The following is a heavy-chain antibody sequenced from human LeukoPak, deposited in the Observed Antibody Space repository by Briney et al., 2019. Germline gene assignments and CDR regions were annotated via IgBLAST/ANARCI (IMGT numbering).Heavy chain of an antibody. CDR3: ARDLRFLEWTRAFDI. Sequence: PGGSLRLSCAASGFTFSSYSMNWVRQAPGKGLEWVSSISSSSSYIYYADSVKGRLTISRDNAKNSLYLQMNSLRAEDTAVYYCARDLRFLEWTRAFDIWGQGTMVTVSP. D-gene: IGHD3-3*01. V-gene: IGHV3-21*01. J-gene: IGHJ3*02. CDR2: ISSSSSYI. CDR1: GFTFSSYS.